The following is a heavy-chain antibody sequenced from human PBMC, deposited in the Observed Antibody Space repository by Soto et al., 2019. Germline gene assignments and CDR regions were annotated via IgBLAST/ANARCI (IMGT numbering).Heavy chain of an antibody. CDR2: ISSSSSYI. CDR1: GFTFSSYS. V-gene: IGHV3-21*01. D-gene: IGHD6-19*01. Sequence: GGSLRLSCAASGFTFSSYSMNWVRQAPGKGLEWVSSISSSSSYIYYADSVKGRFTISRDNAKNSLYLQMNSLRAEDTAVYYCARAWGSGFTRAYYYYGMDVWGQGTTVTVSS. CDR3: ARAWGSGFTRAYYYYGMDV. J-gene: IGHJ6*02.